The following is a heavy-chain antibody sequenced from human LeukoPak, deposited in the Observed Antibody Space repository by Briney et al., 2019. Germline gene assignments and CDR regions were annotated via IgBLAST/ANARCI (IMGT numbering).Heavy chain of an antibody. J-gene: IGHJ4*02. CDR1: GFTVKDNF. D-gene: IGHD4/OR15-4a*01. Sequence: GGSLRLSCAASGFTVKDNFMSWVRQAPGKGLEWVSVLYSGGATYYADSVKGRFTTSRDNSKNTVFLQMNDLRAEDTAFYYCTRDSANYHFAYWGQGALVTVSS. V-gene: IGHV3-66*01. CDR2: LYSGGAT. CDR3: TRDSANYHFAY.